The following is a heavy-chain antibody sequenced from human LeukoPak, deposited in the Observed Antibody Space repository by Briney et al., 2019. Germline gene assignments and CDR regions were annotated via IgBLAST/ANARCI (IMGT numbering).Heavy chain of an antibody. CDR3: ARGYCTSGVCSNRGLPY. CDR2: ISAQHGQT. CDR1: GYSENFYG. Sequence: ASVKVSCKTSGYSENFYGITWVRQVAGQGLEWMGWISAQHGQTEYAPNSQDRVTMTTDTYTNTAYMELRSLRSDDTAVYYCARGYCTSGVCSNRGLPYWGQGTLVTVSS. J-gene: IGHJ4*02. D-gene: IGHD2-8*01. V-gene: IGHV1-18*01.